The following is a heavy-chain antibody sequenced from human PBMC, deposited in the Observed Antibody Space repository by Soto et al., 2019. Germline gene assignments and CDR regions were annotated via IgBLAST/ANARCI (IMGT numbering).Heavy chain of an antibody. V-gene: IGHV4-39*01. CDR2: IYYSGST. J-gene: IGHJ6*02. CDR3: ATLLGRDGMDV. Sequence: QLQLQESGPGLVKPSETLSLTCTVSGGSISSSSDYWGWIRQPPGKGLEWIGSIYYSGSTYYNPSLKSRVTISVDTSKNQFSLKLSSVTAADTAVYYCATLLGRDGMDVWGQGTTVTVSS. CDR1: GGSISSSSDY.